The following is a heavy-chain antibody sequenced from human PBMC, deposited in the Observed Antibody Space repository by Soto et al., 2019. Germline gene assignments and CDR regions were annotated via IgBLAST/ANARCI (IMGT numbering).Heavy chain of an antibody. CDR3: ARYCSSTSCSHYYYYGMDV. J-gene: IGHJ6*02. Sequence: GESLKISCKGSGYSFTSYWISWVRQMPGKGLEWMGRIDPSDSYTNYSPSFQGHVTISADKSISTAYLQWSSLKASDTAMYYCARYCSSTSCSHYYYYGMDVWGQGTTVTVSS. CDR1: GYSFTSYW. V-gene: IGHV5-10-1*01. D-gene: IGHD2-2*01. CDR2: IDPSDSYT.